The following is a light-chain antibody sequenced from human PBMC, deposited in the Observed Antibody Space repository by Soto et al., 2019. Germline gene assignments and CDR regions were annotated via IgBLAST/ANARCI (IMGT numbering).Light chain of an antibody. CDR3: QQYNNWPPWT. Sequence: EIVMTQSPATLSVSPGERATLSCRASQSVSSFLAWYQQKPGQAPRLLIYDTSTRATGIPARFSGSGSGTEFTLTISSLQSEDFAVYYCQQYNNWPPWTFGRGTKVEIK. J-gene: IGKJ1*01. CDR2: DTS. CDR1: QSVSSF. V-gene: IGKV3-15*01.